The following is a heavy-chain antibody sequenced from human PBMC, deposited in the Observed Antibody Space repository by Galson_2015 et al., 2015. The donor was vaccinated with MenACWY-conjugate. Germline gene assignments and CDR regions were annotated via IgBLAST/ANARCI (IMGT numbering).Heavy chain of an antibody. CDR2: ISTGSTYI. CDR1: GFTFSDYY. CDR3: ARKEGRGTGVFHGKDV. J-gene: IGHJ6*02. V-gene: IGHV3-11*03. Sequence: SLRLSCAASGFTFSDYYVSWLRQAPGKGLEWVSYISTGSTYISYADSVKGRFTISRDNAESSLYLQMHSLRADDTAVYYCARKEGRGTGVFHGKDVWGQGSTVTGAS. D-gene: IGHD1-1*01.